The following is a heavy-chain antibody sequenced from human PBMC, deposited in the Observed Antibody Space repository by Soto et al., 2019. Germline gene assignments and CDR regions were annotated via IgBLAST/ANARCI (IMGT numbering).Heavy chain of an antibody. J-gene: IGHJ4*02. CDR3: ARDLPPYGGRRSPPTGAFED. V-gene: IGHV4-4*07. CDR1: GGSFTGDY. Sequence: SETLSLTCSVAGGSFTGDYWSWIRQPAGKGLQWIGRVLGNGAGTPIYNSLLKSRARMSADPSKRQFSLTLTSVTAADTAVYYCARDLPPYGGRRSPPTGAFEDWGQGIMVTVS. CDR2: VLGNGAGTP. D-gene: IGHD2-15*01.